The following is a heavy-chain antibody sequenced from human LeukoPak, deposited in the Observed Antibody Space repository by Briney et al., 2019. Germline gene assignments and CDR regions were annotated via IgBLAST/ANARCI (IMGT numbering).Heavy chain of an antibody. Sequence: GGSLRLSCAASGFTFSSYAMHWVRQARGKGLEWVAVISYDGSNKYYADSVKGRFTISRDNSKNTLYLQMNSLRAEDTAVYYCARESGWYGEKDYFDYWGQGTLVTVSS. V-gene: IGHV3-30*04. CDR2: ISYDGSNK. CDR1: GFTFSSYA. J-gene: IGHJ4*02. D-gene: IGHD6-19*01. CDR3: ARESGWYGEKDYFDY.